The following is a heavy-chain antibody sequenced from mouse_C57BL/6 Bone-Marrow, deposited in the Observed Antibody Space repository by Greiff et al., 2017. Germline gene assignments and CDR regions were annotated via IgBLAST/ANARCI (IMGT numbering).Heavy chain of an antibody. CDR2: IDPNSGGT. Sequence: VQLKQPGAELVKPGASVKLSCKASGYTFTSYWMHWVKQRPGRGLEWIGRIDPNSGGTKYNEKFKSKATLTVDKPSSTAYMQLSSLTSEDSAVYYCARGGYSNLFAYWGQGTLVTVSA. V-gene: IGHV1-72*01. CDR3: ARGGYSNLFAY. D-gene: IGHD2-5*01. CDR1: GYTFTSYW. J-gene: IGHJ3*01.